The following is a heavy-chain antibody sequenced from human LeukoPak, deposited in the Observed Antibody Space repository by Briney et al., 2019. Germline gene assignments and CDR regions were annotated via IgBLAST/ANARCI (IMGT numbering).Heavy chain of an antibody. J-gene: IGHJ4*02. Sequence: GGSLRLSCAASGFTFSSYAIHWVRQAPGKGLEWVAVDGNNNYYTDSVKGRFTISRDNSKNTVYLQMNSLRAEDTAMYFCAREAYSAYDVGFEDWGQGTLVTVSS. CDR3: AREAYSAYDVGFED. D-gene: IGHD5-12*01. V-gene: IGHV3-30-3*01. CDR2: DGNNN. CDR1: GFTFSSYA.